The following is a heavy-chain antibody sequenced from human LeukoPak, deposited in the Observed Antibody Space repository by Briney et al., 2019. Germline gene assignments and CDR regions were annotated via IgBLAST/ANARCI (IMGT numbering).Heavy chain of an antibody. CDR3: ARDRTGTTGNYYYYYYMDV. V-gene: IGHV4-4*07. CDR2: IYTSGST. D-gene: IGHD1-1*01. CDR1: GGSISSYY. J-gene: IGHJ6*03. Sequence: SETLSLTCTVSGGSISSYYWSWIRQPAGKGLEWIGRIYTSGSTNYNPSLKSRVTMSVDTSKNQFSLKLSSVTAADTAVYYCARDRTGTTGNYYYYYYMDVWGKGTTVTVSS.